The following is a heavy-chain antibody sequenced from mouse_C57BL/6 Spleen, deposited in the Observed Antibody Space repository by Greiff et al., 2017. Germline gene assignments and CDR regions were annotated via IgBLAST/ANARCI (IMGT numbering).Heavy chain of an antibody. CDR3: AGSVYYYGSSYD. CDR2: IYPGDGDT. J-gene: IGHJ2*01. CDR1: GYAFSSSW. Sequence: QVQLQQSGPELVKPGASVKISCKASGYAFSSSWMNWVQQRPGKGLEWIGRIYPGDGDTNYNGKFKGKATLPADKSSSPPYMQLRSLTSGDSAVTICAGSVYYYGSSYDWGEDTTLTVSS. D-gene: IGHD1-1*01. V-gene: IGHV1-82*01.